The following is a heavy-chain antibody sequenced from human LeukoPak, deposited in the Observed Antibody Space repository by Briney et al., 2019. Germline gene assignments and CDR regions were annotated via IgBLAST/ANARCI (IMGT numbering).Heavy chain of an antibody. Sequence: SQTLSLTCAISGYRVSSNRFARNWIRLSPSRGLEWLGRTYYRSRWYNDYAVSVKSRIIINADTSKNQFSLQLKSVTPEDTAVYYCARDRPMDVWGQGITVTVSS. CDR1: GYRVSSNRFA. CDR2: TYYRSRWYN. J-gene: IGHJ6*02. V-gene: IGHV6-1*01. CDR3: ARDRPMDV.